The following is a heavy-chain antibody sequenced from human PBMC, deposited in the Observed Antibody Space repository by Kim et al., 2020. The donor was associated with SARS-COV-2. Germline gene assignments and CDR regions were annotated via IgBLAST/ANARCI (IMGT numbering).Heavy chain of an antibody. V-gene: IGHV3-23*01. J-gene: IGHJ4*02. Sequence: GGSLRLSCAASGITFSNYAMSWVRQAPGKGLEWVSAISGNGDSTYYADSVRGRFTISRDNSKNTVNLQMNSLRGEDTAVYYCATRPIVEDNKAYWGQGTL. CDR2: ISGNGDST. CDR3: ATRPIVEDNKAY. D-gene: IGHD3-22*01. CDR1: GITFSNYA.